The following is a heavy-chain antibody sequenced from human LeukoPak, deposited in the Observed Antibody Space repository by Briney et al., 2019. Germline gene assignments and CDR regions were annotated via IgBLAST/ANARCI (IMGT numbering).Heavy chain of an antibody. CDR1: GYTFTGYY. D-gene: IGHD3-10*01. CDR2: INPNSGGT. V-gene: IGHV1-2*02. CDR3: ARGMVRGETYLVDP. J-gene: IGHJ5*02. Sequence: GASVKVSCKASGYTFTGYYMHWVRQAPGQGLEWMGWINPNSGGTNYAQKLQGRVTMTRDTSISTAYMELSRLRSDDTAVYYCARGMVRGETYLVDPWGQGTLVTVSS.